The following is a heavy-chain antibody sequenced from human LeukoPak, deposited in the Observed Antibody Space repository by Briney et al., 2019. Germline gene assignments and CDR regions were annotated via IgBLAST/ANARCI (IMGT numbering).Heavy chain of an antibody. D-gene: IGHD4-11*01. CDR3: ARDSQPQHDYSRIYYYYYMDV. J-gene: IGHJ6*03. V-gene: IGHV1-2*02. Sequence: ASVKVSCXASGYTFTGYYMHWVRQAPGQGLEWMAWINPNSGGTNYAQKFQGRVTMTRDTSISTAYMELSRLRSDDTAVYYCARDSQPQHDYSRIYYYYYMDVWGKGTTVTVSS. CDR2: INPNSGGT. CDR1: GYTFTGYY.